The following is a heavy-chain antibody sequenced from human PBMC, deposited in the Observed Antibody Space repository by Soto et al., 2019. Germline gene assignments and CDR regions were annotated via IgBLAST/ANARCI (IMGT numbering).Heavy chain of an antibody. CDR1: GFTFSSYS. CDR3: ARDRHDTAMVLDDY. J-gene: IGHJ4*02. CDR2: ISSSSSYI. Sequence: GGSLRLSCAASGFTFSSYSMNWVRQAPGKGLEWVSSISSSSSYIYYADSVKGRFTISRDNAKNSLYLQMNSLRAEDTAVYYCARDRHDTAMVLDDYWGQGTLVTVSS. V-gene: IGHV3-21*01. D-gene: IGHD5-18*01.